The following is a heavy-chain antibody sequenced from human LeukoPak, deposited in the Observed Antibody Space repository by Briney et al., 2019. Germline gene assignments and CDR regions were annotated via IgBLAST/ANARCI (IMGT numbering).Heavy chain of an antibody. J-gene: IGHJ5*02. V-gene: IGHV4-30-4*01. CDR3: ARGVTYYDFWSGYYRISWFDP. CDR1: GGSISSGDYY. Sequence: PSQTLSLTCTVSGGSISSGDYYWSWIRQPPGKGLEWIGYIYYSGSTYYNPSLKSRVTISVDTSKNQFSLKLSSVTAADTAVYYCARGVTYYDFWSGYYRISWFDPWGQGTLVTVSS. CDR2: IYYSGST. D-gene: IGHD3-3*01.